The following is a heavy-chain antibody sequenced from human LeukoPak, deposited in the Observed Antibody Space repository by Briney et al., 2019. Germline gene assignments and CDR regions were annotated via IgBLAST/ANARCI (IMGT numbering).Heavy chain of an antibody. V-gene: IGHV4-39*01. CDR1: GGSISSSSYY. J-gene: IGHJ5*02. Sequence: PSETLSLTCTVSGGSISSSSYYWGWIRQPPGKGLVWIGNIYYSGSTYYNPSLKSRVTISVDTSKNQFSLKLDSVTAADTAVYYCARQVVVVPAAKGLYYDFWSGLPVYWFDPWGQGTLVTVSS. CDR3: ARQVVVVPAAKGLYYDFWSGLPVYWFDP. D-gene: IGHD2-2*01. CDR2: IYYSGST.